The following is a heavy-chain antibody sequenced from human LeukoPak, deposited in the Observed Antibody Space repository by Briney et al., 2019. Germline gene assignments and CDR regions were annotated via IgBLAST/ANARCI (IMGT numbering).Heavy chain of an antibody. Sequence: GGSLRLSCAASGFTFSSYSMNWVRQAPGKGLEWVSAISGSGGSTYYADSVKGRFTISRDNSKNTLYLQMNSLRAEDTAVYYCAKDWSGSYFHYWGQGTLVTVSS. CDR1: GFTFSSYS. CDR2: ISGSGGST. J-gene: IGHJ4*02. CDR3: AKDWSGSYFHY. D-gene: IGHD3-3*01. V-gene: IGHV3-23*01.